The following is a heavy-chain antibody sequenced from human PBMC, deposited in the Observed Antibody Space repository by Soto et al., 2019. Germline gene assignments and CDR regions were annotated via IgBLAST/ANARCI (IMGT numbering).Heavy chain of an antibody. D-gene: IGHD2-15*01. Sequence: TGGSLRLSCSASGFTFNTYTLHWVRQASGRGLEYVAAISSNESRYYSDSVKGRFIISRDNSKNTLYLQMNSLRAEDTAVYYCAKAATVLGYCNGGSCLDYYMDVWGKGTTVTVSS. J-gene: IGHJ6*03. CDR3: AKAATVLGYCNGGSCLDYYMDV. CDR2: ISSNESR. V-gene: IGHV3-64*04. CDR1: GFTFNTYT.